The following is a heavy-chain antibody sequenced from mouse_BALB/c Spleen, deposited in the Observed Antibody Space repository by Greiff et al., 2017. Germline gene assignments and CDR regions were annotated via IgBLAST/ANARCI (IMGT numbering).Heavy chain of an antibody. CDR2: ISSGSSTI. CDR1: GFTFSSFG. CDR3: ARDCYFDY. J-gene: IGHJ2*01. V-gene: IGHV5-17*02. Sequence: EVHLVESGGGLVQPGGSRKLSCAASGFTFSSFGMHWVRQAPEKGLEWVAYISSGSSTIYYADTVKGRFTISRDNPKNTLFLQMTSLRSEDTAMYYCARDCYFDYWGQGTTRTVSS.